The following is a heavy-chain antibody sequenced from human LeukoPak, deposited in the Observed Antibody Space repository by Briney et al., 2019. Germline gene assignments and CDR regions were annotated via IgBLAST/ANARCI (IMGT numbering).Heavy chain of an antibody. CDR2: INPGNGGT. V-gene: IGHV1-2*02. Sequence: ASVKVSCKASGYTFTGYYTHWVRQAPGQGLEWMGWINPGNGGTHYAQKFQGRITVTSDTSITTSYMELSRLTSDDTALYYCAREYSASEHWGQGSLVTVSS. CDR1: GYTFTGYY. J-gene: IGHJ1*01. CDR3: AREYSASEH. D-gene: IGHD5-12*01.